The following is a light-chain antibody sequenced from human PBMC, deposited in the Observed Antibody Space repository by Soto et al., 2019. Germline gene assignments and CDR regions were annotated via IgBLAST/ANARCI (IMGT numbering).Light chain of an antibody. J-gene: IGLJ1*01. CDR2: GGT. CDR3: FSHRSGDSHV. Sequence: QSPLTQPSCVSGSAGQSITTSCTGTSSDIGAYNYVSWYQQYPGKAPKLMIYGGTNRPSGVSNRLSGSKTGNTASLTISGLQAEDEADYYCFSHRSGDSHVFGTGTKVTVL. CDR1: SSDIGAYNY. V-gene: IGLV2-14*01.